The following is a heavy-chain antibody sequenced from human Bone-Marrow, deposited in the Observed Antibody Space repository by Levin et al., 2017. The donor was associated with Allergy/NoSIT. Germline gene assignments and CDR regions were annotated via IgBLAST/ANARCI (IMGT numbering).Heavy chain of an antibody. J-gene: IGHJ4*02. V-gene: IGHV1-18*01. CDR2: ISAYNGNT. D-gene: IGHD4-23*01. Sequence: GESLKISCKASGYTFTSYGINWVRQAPGQGLEWMGWISAYNGNTDYTQKLQGRVTMTTDTSTSTAYMELRSLRSDDTAMYYCARAGATVVTRGGPFDYWGQGTLVTVSS. CDR3: ARAGATVVTRGGPFDY. CDR1: GYTFTSYG.